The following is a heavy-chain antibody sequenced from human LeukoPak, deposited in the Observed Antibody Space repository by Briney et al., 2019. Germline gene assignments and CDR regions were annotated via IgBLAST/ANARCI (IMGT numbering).Heavy chain of an antibody. V-gene: IGHV3-30-3*01. CDR2: ISYDGSNK. CDR3: AREWGGDYFDY. Sequence: QPGGSLRLSCAASGFTFSSYAMHWVRQAPGKGLEWVAVISYDGSNKYYADSVKGRFTISRDNSKNTLYLQMNSLRAEDTAVYYCAREWGGDYFDYWGQGTLVTVSS. D-gene: IGHD3-16*01. J-gene: IGHJ4*02. CDR1: GFTFSSYA.